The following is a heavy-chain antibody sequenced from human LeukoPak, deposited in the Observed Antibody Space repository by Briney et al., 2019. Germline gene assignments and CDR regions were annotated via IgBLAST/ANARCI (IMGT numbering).Heavy chain of an antibody. CDR1: GYTLTELS. D-gene: IGHD5-24*01. CDR2: FDPEDGET. V-gene: IGHV1-24*01. CDR3: ARDLAYNYGDPHYFDY. Sequence: ASVKVSCKVSGYTLTELSMHWVRQAPGKGLEWMGGFDPEDGETIYAQKFQGRVTMTTDTSMTTAYMEMRSLRSDDTAVYYCARDLAYNYGDPHYFDYWGQGTLVTVSS. J-gene: IGHJ4*02.